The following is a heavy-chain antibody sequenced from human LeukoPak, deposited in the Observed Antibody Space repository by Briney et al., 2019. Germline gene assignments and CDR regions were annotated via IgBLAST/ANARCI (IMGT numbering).Heavy chain of an antibody. D-gene: IGHD3-16*02. CDR1: GFTFDDYA. CDR3: AKGFYDYVWGSYRYTGGPLD. V-gene: IGHV3-9*01. Sequence: GGSLRLSCAASGFTFDDYAMHWVRQAPGKGLEWVSGISWNSGSIGYADSVKGRFTISRDNAKNSLYLQMNSLRAEDTALYYCAKGFYDYVWGSYRYTGGPLDWGQGTLVTVSS. J-gene: IGHJ4*02. CDR2: ISWNSGSI.